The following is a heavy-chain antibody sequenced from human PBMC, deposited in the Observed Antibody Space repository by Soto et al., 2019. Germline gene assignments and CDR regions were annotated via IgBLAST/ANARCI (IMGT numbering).Heavy chain of an antibody. J-gene: IGHJ3*02. CDR1: GFTFSSYG. V-gene: IGHV3-30*18. CDR3: AKDRETIFGVVIKVGDALDI. Sequence: GGSLRLSCAASGFTFSSYGMHWVRQAPGKGLEWVAVISYDGSNKYYADSVKGRFTISRDNSKNTLYLQMNSLRAEDTAVYYCAKDRETIFGVVIKVGDALDIWGQGTMVTVSS. CDR2: ISYDGSNK. D-gene: IGHD3-3*01.